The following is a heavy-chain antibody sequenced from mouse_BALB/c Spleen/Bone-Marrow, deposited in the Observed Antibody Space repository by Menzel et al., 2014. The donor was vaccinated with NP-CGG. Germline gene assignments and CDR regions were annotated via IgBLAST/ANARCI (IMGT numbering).Heavy chain of an antibody. J-gene: IGHJ2*01. Sequence: VQLQQSGSVLVRPGASVKLSCKASGYTFTSSWMHWAKQRPGQGLEWIGEIHPNSGNTNYNEKFKGEATLTVDTSSSTAYVDLSSLTSEDSAVYYCARGGYGNSYFDYWGKGTTLTVSS. V-gene: IGHV1S130*01. CDR3: ARGGYGNSYFDY. D-gene: IGHD2-1*01. CDR1: GYTFTSSW. CDR2: IHPNSGNT.